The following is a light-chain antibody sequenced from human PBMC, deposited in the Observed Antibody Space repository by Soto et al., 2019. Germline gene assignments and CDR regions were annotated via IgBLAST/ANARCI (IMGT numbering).Light chain of an antibody. V-gene: IGKV1-39*01. Sequence: DIQMTQSPSFRSASVGERVTITCRASQSISSYLDWYQQKPGKAPKLLIYAASSLQSGVPSRFSGSGSGTDFTVTISSLQPEDFATYYCQQSYSTPLTVGGGTKVDIK. CDR1: QSISSY. J-gene: IGKJ4*01. CDR3: QQSYSTPLT. CDR2: AAS.